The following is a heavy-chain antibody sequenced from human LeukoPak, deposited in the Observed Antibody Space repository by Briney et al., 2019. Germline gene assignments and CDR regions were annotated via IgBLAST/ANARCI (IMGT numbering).Heavy chain of an antibody. V-gene: IGHV3-23*01. J-gene: IGHJ4*02. Sequence: GGSLRLSRAASGFTFSSYAMSWVRQAPGKGLEWVSAISGSGGSTYYADSVKGRFTISRDNSKNTLYLQMNSLRAEDTAIYYCARGILVTFYAAFDYWGQGTLVTVSS. CDR1: GFTFSSYA. D-gene: IGHD2-2*01. CDR2: ISGSGGST. CDR3: ARGILVTFYAAFDY.